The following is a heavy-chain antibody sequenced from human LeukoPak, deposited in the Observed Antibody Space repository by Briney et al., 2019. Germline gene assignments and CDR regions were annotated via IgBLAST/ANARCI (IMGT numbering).Heavy chain of an antibody. CDR1: GFTFSSYA. J-gene: IGHJ4*02. CDR3: ARLVGATGIVDY. V-gene: IGHV3-23*01. Sequence: QPGGSLRLSCAASGFTFSSYAMSWVRQAPGKGLEWVSAISGSGGSTYYADSVKGRFTISRDNSKNTLYLQMNSLRAEDTAVYYCARLVGATGIVDYWGQGTLVTVSS. D-gene: IGHD1-26*01. CDR2: ISGSGGST.